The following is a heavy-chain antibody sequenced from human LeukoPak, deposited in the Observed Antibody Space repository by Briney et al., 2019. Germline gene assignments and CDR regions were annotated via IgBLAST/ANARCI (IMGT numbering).Heavy chain of an antibody. V-gene: IGHV3-48*02. D-gene: IGHD4-17*01. CDR2: ISISSCYI. CDR3: ARGETAVTSYLHF. Sequence: GGPLRLSCAASGFTFSSYSMNWVRQAPGKGLEWISYISISSCYIYYADTVKGRFAISRDNAKHSLYLQMTSLRDEDTAVYYCARGETAVTSYLHFWGQGTLVTVSS. J-gene: IGHJ4*02. CDR1: GFTFSSYS.